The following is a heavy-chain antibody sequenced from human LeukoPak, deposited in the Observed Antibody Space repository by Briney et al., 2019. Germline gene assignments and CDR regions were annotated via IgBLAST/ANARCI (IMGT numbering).Heavy chain of an antibody. CDR2: ISSSGSTI. CDR1: GFTVSGNY. CDR3: ARDGGYDSSGYSLDY. D-gene: IGHD3-22*01. V-gene: IGHV3-11*04. J-gene: IGHJ4*02. Sequence: PGGSLGLSCAASGFTVSGNYMNWVRQAPGKGLEWVSYISSSGSTIYYADSVKGRFTISRDNAKNSLYLQMNSLRAEDTAVYYCARDGGYDSSGYSLDYWGQGTLVTVSS.